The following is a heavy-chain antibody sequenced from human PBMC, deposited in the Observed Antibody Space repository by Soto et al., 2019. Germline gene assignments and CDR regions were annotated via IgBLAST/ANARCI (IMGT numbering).Heavy chain of an antibody. CDR1: GGPISDFH. Sequence: PSETLSLTCTVSGGPISDFHWSWVRQSPGKGLEWIGHVYYRGSTNYNPSLKSRVTISVDTSKNHFSLKLTSVTAVDSAVYYCARLNRDYYYYGMDVWGQGATVTVSS. V-gene: IGHV4-59*12. CDR3: ARLNRDYYYYGMDV. J-gene: IGHJ6*02. CDR2: VYYRGST.